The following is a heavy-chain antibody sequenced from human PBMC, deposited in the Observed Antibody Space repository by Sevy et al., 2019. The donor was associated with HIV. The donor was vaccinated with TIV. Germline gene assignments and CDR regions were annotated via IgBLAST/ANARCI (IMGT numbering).Heavy chain of an antibody. J-gene: IGHJ4*02. V-gene: IGHV3-20*04. CDR1: GFTFDDYG. Sequence: GGSPRLSCAASGFTFDDYGMSWVRQAPGKGLEWVSGINWNGGSTGYADSVKGRFTISRDNAKNSLYLQMNSLRAEDTALYYCAIEGFYGSGSYYRYWGQGTLVTVSS. CDR3: AIEGFYGSGSYYRY. CDR2: INWNGGST. D-gene: IGHD3-10*01.